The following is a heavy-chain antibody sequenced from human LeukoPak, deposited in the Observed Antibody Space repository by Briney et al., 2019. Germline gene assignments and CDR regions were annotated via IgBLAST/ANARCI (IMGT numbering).Heavy chain of an antibody. CDR2: MNPNSCNT. CDR1: GYTFTSYD. J-gene: IGHJ5*02. Sequence: ASVKVSCKASGYTFTSYDINWVRQATGQGLEWMGWMNPNSCNTGYAQKFQGRVTITRNTSISTAYMELSSLRSEDTAVYYCAGLAYCSSTSCYGFDPWGQGTLVTVSS. D-gene: IGHD2-2*01. V-gene: IGHV1-8*03. CDR3: AGLAYCSSTSCYGFDP.